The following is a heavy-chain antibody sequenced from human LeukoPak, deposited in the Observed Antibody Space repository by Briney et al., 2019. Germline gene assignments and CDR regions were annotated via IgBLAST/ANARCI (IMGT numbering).Heavy chain of an antibody. CDR1: GGSFSGYY. Sequence: SETLSLTCAVYGGSFSGYYWSWIRQPPGKGLEWIGEINHSGSTNYNPSLKSRVTISVDTSKNQFSLKLSSVTAADTAVYYCARHFGGLQDYWGQGTLVTVSS. D-gene: IGHD3-10*01. V-gene: IGHV4-34*01. CDR3: ARHFGGLQDY. J-gene: IGHJ4*02. CDR2: INHSGST.